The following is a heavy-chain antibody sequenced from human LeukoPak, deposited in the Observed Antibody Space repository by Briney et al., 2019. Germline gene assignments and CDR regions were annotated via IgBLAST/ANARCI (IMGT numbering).Heavy chain of an antibody. CDR1: WLRFNSYA. D-gene: IGHD3-3*01. J-gene: IGHJ4*02. CDR3: AVEWSPHDY. Sequence: GGSLRLSCAVSWLRFNSYAMRWVRQAPGKGLEWVSSINISGDTTNYADSVKGRFTISRDNSKNTLFLQMNSLRAEDTAVYYSAVEWSPHDYWGQGTRVTVSS. V-gene: IGHV3-23*01. CDR2: INISGDTT.